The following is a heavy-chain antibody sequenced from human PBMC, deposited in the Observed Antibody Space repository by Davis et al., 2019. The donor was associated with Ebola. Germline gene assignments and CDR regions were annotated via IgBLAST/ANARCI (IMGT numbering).Heavy chain of an antibody. J-gene: IGHJ4*02. V-gene: IGHV3-23*01. CDR2: ISGSGGST. Sequence: PSETLSPTCAASGFTFSSYAMSWVRQAPGKGLEWVSAISGSGGSTYYADSVKGRFTISRDNAKNSLYLQMNSLRAEDTAVYYCAKGDKMIYWGQGTLVTVSS. CDR3: AKGDKMIY. D-gene: IGHD2-21*01. CDR1: GFTFSSYA.